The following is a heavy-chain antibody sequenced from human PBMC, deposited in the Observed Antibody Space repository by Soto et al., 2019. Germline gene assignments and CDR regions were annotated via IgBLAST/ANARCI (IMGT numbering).Heavy chain of an antibody. D-gene: IGHD2-15*01. V-gene: IGHV2-26*01. Sequence: QVTLKESGPVVVKPTETLTLTCTVSGFSFSNARMGVSWIRQPPGKALEWLAHIFSNDEKSYNTSLKSRLTISNDTSKSQVVLTLTNMDPVDTATYYCARIRAEGYCKGGSCLDFWGQGILVTVSS. CDR1: GFSFSNARMG. CDR2: IFSNDEK. CDR3: ARIRAEGYCKGGSCLDF. J-gene: IGHJ4*02.